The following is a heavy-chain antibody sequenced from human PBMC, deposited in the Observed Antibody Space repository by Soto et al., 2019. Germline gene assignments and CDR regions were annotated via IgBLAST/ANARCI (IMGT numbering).Heavy chain of an antibody. J-gene: IGHJ6*02. CDR3: AXTAAAGKYYYGMDV. CDR2: IYPGDSDT. V-gene: IGHV5-51*01. CDR1: GYSFTSYW. D-gene: IGHD6-13*01. Sequence: GESLKISCKGSGYSFTSYWIGWVRQMPGKGLESMGIIYPGDSDTRYSPSFQGQVTISADKSISTAYLQWSSLKASDTAMYYCAXTAAAGKYYYGMDVWGQGTTATVSS.